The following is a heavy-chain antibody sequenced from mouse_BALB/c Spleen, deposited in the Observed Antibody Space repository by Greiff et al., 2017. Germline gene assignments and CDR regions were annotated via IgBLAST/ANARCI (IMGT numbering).Heavy chain of an antibody. CDR1: GYTFTSYV. CDR2: INPYNDGT. D-gene: IGHD3-1*01. J-gene: IGHJ3*01. CDR3: ARSWSSCYFAY. V-gene: IGHV1-14*01. Sequence: VQLQQSGPELVKPGASVKMSCKASGYTFTSYVMHWVKQKPGQGLEWIGYINPYNDGTKYNEKFKGKATLTSDKSSSTAYIGLSSLTSEDSAVYYCARSWSSCYFAYWGQGTLVTVSA.